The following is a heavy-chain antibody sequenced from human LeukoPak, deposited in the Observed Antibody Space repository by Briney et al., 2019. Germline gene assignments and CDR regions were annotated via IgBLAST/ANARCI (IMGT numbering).Heavy chain of an antibody. J-gene: IGHJ3*02. D-gene: IGHD1-1*01. Sequence: SETLSLTCTVSGGSISSGDYYWSWIRQPPGKGLEWIGYIYYSGSTYYNPSLKSRVTISVDTSKSQFSLKLSSVTAADTAVYYCAREGRPHAFDIWGQGTMVTVSS. V-gene: IGHV4-30-4*01. CDR2: IYYSGST. CDR1: GGSISSGDYY. CDR3: AREGRPHAFDI.